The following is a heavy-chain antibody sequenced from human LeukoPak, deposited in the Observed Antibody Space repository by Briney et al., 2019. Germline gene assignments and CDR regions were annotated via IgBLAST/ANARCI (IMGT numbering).Heavy chain of an antibody. CDR2: ISISSSYI. V-gene: IGHV3-21*01. Sequence: PGRSLRLSCAASGFTFSSYGMHWVRQAPGKGLEWVSSISISSSYIYYADSVKGRFTISRDNAKNSLYLQMNSLRAEDTAVYYCARSDRGDYAQFDYWGQGALVTVSS. CDR3: ARSDRGDYAQFDY. D-gene: IGHD4-17*01. CDR1: GFTFSSYG. J-gene: IGHJ4*02.